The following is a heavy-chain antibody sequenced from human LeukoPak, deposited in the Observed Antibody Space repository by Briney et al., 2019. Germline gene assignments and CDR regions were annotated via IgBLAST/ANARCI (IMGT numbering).Heavy chain of an antibody. D-gene: IGHD1-1*01. CDR1: GFTFSDYY. CDR3: ARELETRCLDY. J-gene: IGHJ4*02. CDR2: ISSSGSTI. Sequence: GGSLRLSCAASGFTFSDYYMSWIRQAPGKGLAWVSYISSSGSTIYYADSVKGRFTISRDNAKDSVYLQMNSLRAEDTAVYYCARELETRCLDYWGQGTLVTVSS. V-gene: IGHV3-11*01.